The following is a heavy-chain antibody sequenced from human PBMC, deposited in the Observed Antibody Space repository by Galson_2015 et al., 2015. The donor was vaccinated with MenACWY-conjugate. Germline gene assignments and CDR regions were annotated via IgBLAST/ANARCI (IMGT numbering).Heavy chain of an antibody. CDR3: ARETAAPGNWFDP. CDR1: GFTFTGYW. CDR2: IKSDGSTT. V-gene: IGHV3-74*01. Sequence: SLRLSCAASGFTFTGYWMHWVRQAPGKGLVWVSRIKSDGSTTRYADSVKGRFTISRDNAKNTLYLQMNSLRAEDTAVYYCARETAAPGNWFDPWGQGTLVTVPS. J-gene: IGHJ5*02. D-gene: IGHD6-13*01.